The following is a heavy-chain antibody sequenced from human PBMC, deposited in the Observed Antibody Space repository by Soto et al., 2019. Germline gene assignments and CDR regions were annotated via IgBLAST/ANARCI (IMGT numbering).Heavy chain of an antibody. CDR2: INPNSGGT. V-gene: IGHV1-2*04. Sequence: ASVKVSCKASGYTFTGYYMHWVRQAPGQGLEWMGWINPNSGGTNYAQKFQGWVTMTRDTSISTAYMELSRLRSDDTAVYYCARDSKPGIAVADNAFDIWGQGTMVTVSS. CDR3: ARDSKPGIAVADNAFDI. D-gene: IGHD6-19*01. CDR1: GYTFTGYY. J-gene: IGHJ3*02.